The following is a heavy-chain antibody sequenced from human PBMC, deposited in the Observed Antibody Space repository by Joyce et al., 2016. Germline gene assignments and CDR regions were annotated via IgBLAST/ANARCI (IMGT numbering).Heavy chain of an antibody. D-gene: IGHD4-23*01. CDR1: SGYY. CDR3: ARTTLITPGAFDI. CDR2: INHSGST. Sequence: SGYYWSWIRQPPGKGLEWIGEINHSGSTNYNPSLKSRVTISVHTSKNQFSLKVTSVTAADTAVYYCARTTLITPGAFDIWGQGTVVTVSS. J-gene: IGHJ3*02. V-gene: IGHV4-34*01.